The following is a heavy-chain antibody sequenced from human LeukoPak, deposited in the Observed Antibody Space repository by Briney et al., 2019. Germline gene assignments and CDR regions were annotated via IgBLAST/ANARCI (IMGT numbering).Heavy chain of an antibody. CDR3: ARDKGYSYGREDY. CDR2: ISSSGSTI. CDR1: GFTFSSYE. D-gene: IGHD5-18*01. Sequence: GGSLRLSCAAAGFTFSSYEMNWVRQAPGKGLEWVSYISSSGSTIYYADSVKGRFTISRDNAKNSLYLQMNSLRAEDTAVYYCARDKGYSYGREDYWGQGTLVTVSS. V-gene: IGHV3-48*03. J-gene: IGHJ4*02.